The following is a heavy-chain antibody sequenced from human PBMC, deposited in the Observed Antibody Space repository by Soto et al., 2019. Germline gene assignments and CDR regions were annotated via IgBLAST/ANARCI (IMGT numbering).Heavy chain of an antibody. D-gene: IGHD1-7*01. J-gene: IGHJ4*02. V-gene: IGHV4-4*02. CDR2: IYRTGST. Sequence: PSETLSLTCAVSGGSFTSNNWWTWVRQPPGQGLEWIGEIYRTGSTNYNPSLKSRVTISLGKSENQFSLKVTSLTAADTAVYYCASRDQGTSVDYWGQGTLVTVPS. CDR3: ASRDQGTSVDY. CDR1: GGSFTSNNW.